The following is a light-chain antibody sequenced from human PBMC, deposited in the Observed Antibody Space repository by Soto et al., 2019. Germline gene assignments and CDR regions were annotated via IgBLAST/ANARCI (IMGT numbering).Light chain of an antibody. CDR3: QQYGTSPYT. Sequence: EIVLTQSPGTLSLSPGERATLSCRASQSVRNSYLAWYQLKPGQAPRLLIYGASGRATGTPDRFSGSGSGTDFTLTISRLEPEDFAVYYCQQYGTSPYTFGQGTKLEI. CDR1: QSVRNSY. J-gene: IGKJ2*01. CDR2: GAS. V-gene: IGKV3-20*01.